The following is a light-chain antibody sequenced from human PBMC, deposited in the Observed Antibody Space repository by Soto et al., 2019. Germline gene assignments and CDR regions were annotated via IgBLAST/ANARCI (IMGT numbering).Light chain of an antibody. CDR3: QQYDSSWT. CDR1: QSVPSNF. J-gene: IGKJ1*01. Sequence: EIVLTQSPGTLSLSPGERATLSCRASQSVPSNFLAWYQQKPGQAPILLIYGVSRRATGIPDRFSGRGSGTDFTLTISRLEPEDFEVYYCQQYDSSWTFGQGTKVEIK. V-gene: IGKV3-20*01. CDR2: GVS.